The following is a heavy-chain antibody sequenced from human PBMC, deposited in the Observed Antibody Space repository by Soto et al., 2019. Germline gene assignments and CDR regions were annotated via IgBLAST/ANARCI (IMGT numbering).Heavy chain of an antibody. D-gene: IGHD3-9*01. CDR2: IIPILGIV. J-gene: IGHJ6*03. CDR3: ARCLDILTGSSSDYYYMDV. CDR1: GGTFSSYI. Sequence: SVKVSCKASGGTFSSYIISWVRQAPGQGLEWMGRIIPILGIVNYAQKFQGRVTITADKSTSTAYMELSSLRSEDTAVYYCARCLDILTGSSSDYYYMDVWGKGITVTVSS. V-gene: IGHV1-69*02.